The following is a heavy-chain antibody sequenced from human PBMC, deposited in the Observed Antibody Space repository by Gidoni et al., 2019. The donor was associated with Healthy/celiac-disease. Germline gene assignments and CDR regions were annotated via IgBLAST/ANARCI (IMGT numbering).Heavy chain of an antibody. D-gene: IGHD2-2*01. Sequence: QVQLQESGPGLVKPSETLSLTCTVSGGSISSYYWSWIRQPPGKGLEWIGYIYYSGSTNYSPSLKSRVTISVDTSKNQFSLKLSSVTAADTAVYYCARDRVDLAYYYYGMDVWGQGTTVTVSS. J-gene: IGHJ6*02. CDR2: IYYSGST. V-gene: IGHV4-59*01. CDR1: GGSISSYY. CDR3: ARDRVDLAYYYYGMDV.